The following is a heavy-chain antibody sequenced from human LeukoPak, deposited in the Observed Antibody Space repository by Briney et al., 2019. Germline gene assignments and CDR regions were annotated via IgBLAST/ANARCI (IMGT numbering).Heavy chain of an antibody. D-gene: IGHD4-11*01. V-gene: IGHV4-59*12. Sequence: PSETLSLTCTVSGGSISGYYWSWIRQPPGKGLEWIGYIFYSGSTNYNPSLKSRVTISLDTSKNQFSLKLSSVTAADTAVYYCAREASTVTSRALDYWGQGTLVTVSS. CDR3: AREASTVTSRALDY. CDR1: GGSISGYY. CDR2: IFYSGST. J-gene: IGHJ4*02.